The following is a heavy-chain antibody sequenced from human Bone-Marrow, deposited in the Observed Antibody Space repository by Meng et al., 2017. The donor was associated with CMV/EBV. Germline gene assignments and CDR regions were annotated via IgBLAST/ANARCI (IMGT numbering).Heavy chain of an antibody. V-gene: IGHV3-23*01. Sequence: GGSLRLSCAASGFTFSSYGMSWVRQAPGKGPEWVSGISNSGGSTYYADSVKGRFTISRDNSNNTLYLQMNSLRAEDTAVYYCAKRGGTENCWGQGTLVTVSS. CDR1: GFTFSSYG. D-gene: IGHD2-15*01. CDR3: AKRGGTENC. CDR2: ISNSGGST. J-gene: IGHJ4*02.